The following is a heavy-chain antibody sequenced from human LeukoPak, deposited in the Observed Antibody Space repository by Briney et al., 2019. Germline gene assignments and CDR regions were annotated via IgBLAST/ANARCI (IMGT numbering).Heavy chain of an antibody. Sequence: GGSLRLSCAAYGFTFSSYGMHWVRQAPGKGLEWVADISYDGSNKYYADSVKGRFTISRDNSKNTLYLQMNSLRAEDTAVYYCARERGYSYGVFDYWGQGTLVTVSS. CDR2: ISYDGSNK. V-gene: IGHV3-30*03. CDR3: ARERGYSYGVFDY. CDR1: GFTFSSYG. J-gene: IGHJ4*02. D-gene: IGHD5-18*01.